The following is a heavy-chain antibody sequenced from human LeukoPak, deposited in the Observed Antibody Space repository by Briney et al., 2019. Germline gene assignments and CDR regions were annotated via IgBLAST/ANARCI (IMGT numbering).Heavy chain of an antibody. CDR3: ARDEVISTVTTGWFDP. CDR1: GGSISSSSYY. D-gene: IGHD4-17*01. Sequence: SETLSLTCTVSGGSISSSSYYWGWIRQPPGKGLEWIGSIYYSGSTYYNPSLKSRVTISVDKSKNQFSLKLSSVTAADTAVYYCARDEVISTVTTGWFDPWGQGTLVTVSS. CDR2: IYYSGST. J-gene: IGHJ5*02. V-gene: IGHV4-39*07.